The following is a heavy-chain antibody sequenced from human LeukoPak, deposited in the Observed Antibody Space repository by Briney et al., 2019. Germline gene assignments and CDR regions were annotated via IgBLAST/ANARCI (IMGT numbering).Heavy chain of an antibody. D-gene: IGHD3-22*01. CDR1: GFTFSSYG. V-gene: IGHV3-33*01. CDR3: ARELSYYYDSSGYEPLDY. J-gene: IGHJ4*02. Sequence: GGSLRLSCAASGFTFSSYGMHWVRQAPGKGLEWVAVIWYDGSNKYYADSVKGRFTISRDNSKNTLYLQMNSLRAEDTAVYYCARELSYYYDSSGYEPLDYWGQGTLVTVPS. CDR2: IWYDGSNK.